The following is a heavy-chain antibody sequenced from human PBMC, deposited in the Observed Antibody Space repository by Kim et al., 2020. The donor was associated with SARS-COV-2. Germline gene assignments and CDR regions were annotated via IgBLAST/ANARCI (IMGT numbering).Heavy chain of an antibody. CDR3: ARDPTYDSIDRNGTMGG. Sequence: GGSLRLSCAASGFTFSNYCMSWVRQAPGKGLEWVAIIKQDGSEKYYVDSVKGRFTISRDNAKNSLYLKMNSLRAEDTAGYYCARDPTYDSIDRNGTMGGWGDETLVTVSP. V-gene: IGHV3-7*01. D-gene: IGHD3-22*01. CDR1: GFTFSNYC. CDR2: IKQDGSEK. J-gene: IGHJ4*01.